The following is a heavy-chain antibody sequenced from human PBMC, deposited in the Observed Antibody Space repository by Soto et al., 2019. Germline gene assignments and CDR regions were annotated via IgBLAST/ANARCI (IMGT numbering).Heavy chain of an antibody. CDR2: IYFSGIT. CDR1: GGSISRFY. CDR3: ARAIAAASQEVFDY. Sequence: SETLSLTCTVSGGSISRFYWTWIRQFPGKGLEWIGYIYFSGITNYNPSLKSRVNISVDTSKNQFSLYLQMNSLRAEDTAVYYCARAIAAASQEVFDYWGQGTLVTVSS. D-gene: IGHD6-13*01. J-gene: IGHJ4*02. V-gene: IGHV4-59*12.